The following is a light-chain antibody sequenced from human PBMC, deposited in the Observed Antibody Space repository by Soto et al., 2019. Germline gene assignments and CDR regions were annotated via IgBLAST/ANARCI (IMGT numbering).Light chain of an antibody. CDR2: SSS. CDR1: XXXXXXNA. V-gene: IGLV1-44*01. J-gene: IGLJ3*02. CDR3: AGWIDTVNGPRWV. Sequence: QSVLTXPPSVSGTPGQXVXXXXSXXXXXXXXNAVNWYQHLPGTAPRLLIYSSSNIRVSGVSDRFSASKSGTSASLAIRGLQSEDEADYFCAGWIDTVNGPRWVFGGGTKLTVL.